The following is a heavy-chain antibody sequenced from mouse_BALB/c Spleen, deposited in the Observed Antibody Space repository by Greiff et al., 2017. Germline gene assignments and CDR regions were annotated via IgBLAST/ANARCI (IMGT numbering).Heavy chain of an antibody. CDR3: ARGGYDGYFYYAMDD. J-gene: IGHJ4*01. V-gene: IGHV5-4*02. Sequence: EVMLVESGGGLVKPGGSLKLSCAASGFTFSDYYMYWVRQTPEKRLEWVATISDGGSYTYYPDSVKGRFTISRDNAKNNLYLQMSSLKSEDTAMYYCARGGYDGYFYYAMDDWGQGTSVTVSS. D-gene: IGHD2-3*01. CDR2: ISDGGSYT. CDR1: GFTFSDYY.